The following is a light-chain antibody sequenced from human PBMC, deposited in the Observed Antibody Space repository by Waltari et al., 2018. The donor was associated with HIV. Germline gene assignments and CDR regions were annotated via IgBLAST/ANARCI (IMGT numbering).Light chain of an antibody. J-gene: IGKJ5*01. CDR1: RNVLYSPNKKNY. Sequence: DFVMTQSPDSLAVSLGERATINCKSSRNVLYSPNKKNYLAWYQQKPGQPPKLRIYWASTRESGVPDRFSGSGSGTDFTLTISSLQAEDAALYYCQQYYGTPVTFGQGTRLEI. CDR3: QQYYGTPVT. V-gene: IGKV4-1*01. CDR2: WAS.